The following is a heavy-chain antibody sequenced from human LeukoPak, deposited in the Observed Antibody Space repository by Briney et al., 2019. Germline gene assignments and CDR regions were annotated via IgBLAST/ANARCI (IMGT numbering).Heavy chain of an antibody. CDR3: AREAPFYCSSTSCYGGGWFDP. CDR2: IYSGGST. J-gene: IGHJ5*02. V-gene: IGHV3-66*02. D-gene: IGHD2-2*01. Sequence: GGSLRLSCAASGFTVSSNYMSWVRQAPGKGLEWVPVIYSGGSTYYADSVKGRFTISRDNSKNTLYLQMNSLRAEDTAVYYCAREAPFYCSSTSCYGGGWFDPWGQGTLVTVSS. CDR1: GFTVSSNY.